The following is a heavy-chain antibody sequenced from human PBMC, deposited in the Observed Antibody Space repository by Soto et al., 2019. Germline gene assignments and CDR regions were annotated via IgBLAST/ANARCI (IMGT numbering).Heavy chain of an antibody. D-gene: IGHD3-3*01. J-gene: IGHJ4*02. CDR1: GFSLTTSGVG. Sequence: QITLNESGPTQVKPRQTLTLTCTFSGFSLTTSGVGVGWIRQSPGKAPEWLALIYWDDDKRYSPSLKSRLTITKDTSKTRVVLTMADLDPADPATYYCAHRVLRTVFGLVTTTAIYFDFWGQGTPVAVSS. CDR3: AHRVLRTVFGLVTTTAIYFDF. CDR2: IYWDDDK. V-gene: IGHV2-5*02.